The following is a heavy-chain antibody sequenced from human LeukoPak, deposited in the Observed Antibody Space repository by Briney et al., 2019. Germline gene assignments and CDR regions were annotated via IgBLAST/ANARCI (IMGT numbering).Heavy chain of an antibody. CDR1: GFTFSSYS. CDR2: ISSSSSYI. Sequence: GGSLRLSCAASGFTFSSYSMNGVRQAPGKGLEWVSSISSSSSYIYYADSVKGRFTISRDNAKNSLYLQMNSLRAEDTAVYYCGGLVGSWLGEADFDYWAREPWSPSPQ. J-gene: IGHJ4*02. D-gene: IGHD3-10*01. V-gene: IGHV3-21*01. CDR3: GGLVGSWLGEADFDY.